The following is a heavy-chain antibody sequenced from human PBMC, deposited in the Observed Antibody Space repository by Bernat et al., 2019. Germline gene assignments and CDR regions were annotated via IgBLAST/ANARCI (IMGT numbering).Heavy chain of an antibody. D-gene: IGHD3-10*01. CDR2: IASDGHTT. Sequence: EVQLVESGGGLVQPGGSLRLSCAASGFTISGYWMHWVRQAPGKGLVWVSRIASDGHTTTYADSVKGRFTSSGDDAKNTLYLHMNNLRAEDTAVYYCARDAYSGSGNYWGCWGQGTLVTVSS. V-gene: IGHV3-74*01. CDR3: ARDAYSGSGNYWGC. CDR1: GFTISGYW. J-gene: IGHJ4*02.